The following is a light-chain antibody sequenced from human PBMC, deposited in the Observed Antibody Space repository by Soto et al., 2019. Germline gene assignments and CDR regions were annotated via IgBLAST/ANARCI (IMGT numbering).Light chain of an antibody. V-gene: IGLV2-8*01. CDR1: SSDVGAYSY. J-gene: IGLJ2*01. Sequence: QSALTQPPSASGSPGQSVTISCTGTSSDVGAYSYVSWYQQHPGKAPKLMIYEVSKRPSGVPDRFSGSKSGNTASLTVSGIQDDVEDDFYCSSYAGRNNFVVFGGGTLLTVL. CDR3: SSYAGRNNFVV. CDR2: EVS.